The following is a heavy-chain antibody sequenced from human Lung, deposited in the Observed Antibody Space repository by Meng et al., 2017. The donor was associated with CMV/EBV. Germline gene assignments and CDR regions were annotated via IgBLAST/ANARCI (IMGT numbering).Heavy chain of an antibody. J-gene: IGHJ4*02. D-gene: IGHD3-10*01. V-gene: IGHV3-7*01. CDR3: ARPIEGIRETLDY. Sequence: GESXKISCAASGFTVTRNWMTWVRQAPGKGLEWVANINEDGTDKNYLDSVKGRFTISRDNVKKSVYLQMNTLRGEDTAVYYCARPIEGIRETLDYWGKGTXVTVSS. CDR1: GFTVTRNW. CDR2: INEDGTDK.